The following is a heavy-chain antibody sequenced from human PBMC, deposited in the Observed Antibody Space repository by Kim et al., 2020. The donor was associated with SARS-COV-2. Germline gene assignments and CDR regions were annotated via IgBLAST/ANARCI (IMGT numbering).Heavy chain of an antibody. J-gene: IGHJ6*01. Sequence: GGSLRLSCAASGFIFGNYAMTWVRQAPGKGLQWVSSIGGDGGNPRYSDSVKGRFTVSKDNSKDTLFLQMNSMRGEDTGFYYCAKDGIPCNKRWDGCDFWG. D-gene: IGHD1-26*01. CDR3: AKDGIPCNKRWDGCDF. CDR2: IGGDGGNP. V-gene: IGHV3-23*01. CDR1: GFIFGNYA.